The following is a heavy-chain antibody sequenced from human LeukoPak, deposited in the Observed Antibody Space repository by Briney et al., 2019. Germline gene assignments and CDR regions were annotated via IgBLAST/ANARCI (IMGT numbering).Heavy chain of an antibody. Sequence: GGSLRLSCAASGFTFSSYSMNWVRQAPGKGLEWVSSISSSSSYIYYADSVKGRFTISRDNAKNSLYLQMNSLRAEDTAVYYCASPRGGYFDYWGQGTLVTVPS. CDR1: GFTFSSYS. CDR3: ASPRGGYFDY. CDR2: ISSSSSYI. J-gene: IGHJ4*02. D-gene: IGHD3-10*01. V-gene: IGHV3-21*01.